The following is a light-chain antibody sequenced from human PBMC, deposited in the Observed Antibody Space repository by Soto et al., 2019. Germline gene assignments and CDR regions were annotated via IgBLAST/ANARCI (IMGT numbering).Light chain of an antibody. Sequence: EMVMTQSPATLSVSPGERATLSCRASQSVSSNLAWYQQKPGQAPRLLIYGASTRATGIPARFSGSGSGTEFTLTSSSLRSEDFAVYYCQQYNNWPGTFGPGTKVDIK. J-gene: IGKJ3*01. V-gene: IGKV3-15*01. CDR3: QQYNNWPGT. CDR1: QSVSSN. CDR2: GAS.